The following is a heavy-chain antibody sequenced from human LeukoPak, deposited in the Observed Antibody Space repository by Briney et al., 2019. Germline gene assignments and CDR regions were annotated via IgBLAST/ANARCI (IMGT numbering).Heavy chain of an antibody. Sequence: RGSLRLSCAASGFTFSSYWMSWVRQAPGKGLEWVANIKQDGSEKNYVDSVKGRFTISRDNAKNSLCLQMNSLRAEDTAVYYCARGGWYFEYWGQGTLVTVSS. CDR2: IKQDGSEK. CDR1: GFTFSSYW. CDR3: ARGGWYFEY. V-gene: IGHV3-7*01. J-gene: IGHJ4*02. D-gene: IGHD6-19*01.